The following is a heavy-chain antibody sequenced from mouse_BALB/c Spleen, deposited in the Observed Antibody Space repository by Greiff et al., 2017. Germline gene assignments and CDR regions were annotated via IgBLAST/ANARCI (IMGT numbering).Heavy chain of an antibody. CDR3: ARDDRGFAY. Sequence: EVKLVESGAELVKPGASVKLSCTASGFNIKDTYMHWVKQRPEQGLEWIGRIDPANGNTKYDPKFQGKATITADTSSNTAYLQLSSLTSEDTAVYYCARDDRGFAYWGQGTLVTVSA. CDR2: IDPANGNT. V-gene: IGHV14-3*02. CDR1: GFNIKDTY. J-gene: IGHJ3*01.